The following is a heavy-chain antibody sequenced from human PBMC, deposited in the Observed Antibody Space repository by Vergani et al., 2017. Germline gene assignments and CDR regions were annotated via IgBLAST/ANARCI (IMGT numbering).Heavy chain of an antibody. V-gene: IGHV1-2*02. CDR3: ARAGGITMVRGVIAYDY. D-gene: IGHD3-10*01. CDR2: INPNSGGT. J-gene: IGHJ4*02. CDR1: GYTFTGYY. Sequence: QVQLVQSGAEVKKPGASVKVSCKASGYTFTGYYMHWVRQAPGHGLEWMGWINPNSGGTNYAQKFQGRVTMTRDTSISTAYMELSRLRSDDTAVYYCARAGGITMVRGVIAYDYWGQGTLVTVSS.